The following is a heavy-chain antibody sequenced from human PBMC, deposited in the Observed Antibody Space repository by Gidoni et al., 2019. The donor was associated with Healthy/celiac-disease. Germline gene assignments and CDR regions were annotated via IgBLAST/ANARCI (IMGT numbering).Heavy chain of an antibody. CDR1: GFTFSSYG. Sequence: QVQLLESGGGVVQPGRSLILSCASSGFTFSSYGMHWVRQAPGKGLEWVAVISYDGSNKYYADSVKGRFTISRDNSKNTLYLQMNSLRAEDTAVYYCAKVMRTGIISDHDAFDIWGQGTMVTVSS. J-gene: IGHJ3*02. D-gene: IGHD2-8*02. V-gene: IGHV3-30*18. CDR2: ISYDGSNK. CDR3: AKVMRTGIISDHDAFDI.